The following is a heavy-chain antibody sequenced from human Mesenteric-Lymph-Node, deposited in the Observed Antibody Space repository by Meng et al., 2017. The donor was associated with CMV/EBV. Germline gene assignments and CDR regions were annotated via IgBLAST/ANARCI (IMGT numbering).Heavy chain of an antibody. CDR2: IYYSWST. Sequence: GSVSSADYCWSWCRQPPEKGLEWIGYIYYSWSTYYNPSLKSRVTISVDTSKSPFSLKLCSVTAADTAVYYCARGDSSGYYRWFWFDPWGQGTLVTVSS. V-gene: IGHV4-30-4*08. CDR1: GSVSSADYC. D-gene: IGHD3-22*01. CDR3: ARGDSSGYYRWFWFDP. J-gene: IGHJ5*02.